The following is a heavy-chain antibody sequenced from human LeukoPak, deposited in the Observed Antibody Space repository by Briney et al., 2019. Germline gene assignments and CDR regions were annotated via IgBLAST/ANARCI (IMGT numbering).Heavy chain of an antibody. CDR2: INPNSGGT. J-gene: IGHJ3*02. Sequence: ASVNVSCKASGYTFTGYYMHWVRQAPGQGHEWMGWINPNSGGTNYAQKDQGRVRMTRARAISTDSMELQRLRSDDTAVYYCARDLRDSFDIWGQGTMVTVSS. CDR3: ARDLRDSFDI. CDR1: GYTFTGYY. V-gene: IGHV1-2*02.